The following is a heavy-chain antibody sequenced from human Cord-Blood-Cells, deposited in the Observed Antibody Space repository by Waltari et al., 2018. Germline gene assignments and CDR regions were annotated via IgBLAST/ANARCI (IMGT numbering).Heavy chain of an antibody. CDR2: FDTEDGET. CDR1: GYTLTELS. D-gene: IGHD7-27*01. V-gene: IGHV1-24*01. CDR3: ATGGSVEGGLGIDWFDP. J-gene: IGHJ5*02. Sequence: QVQLVQSGAEVKKPGASVKVSCKVSGYTLTELSMHWVRQAPGKGLEWMGGFDTEDGETIYAQKFQCIVTMTEANSTDTAYMELSSLRSGETAVYYCATGGSVEGGLGIDWFDPWGQGALGTVSS.